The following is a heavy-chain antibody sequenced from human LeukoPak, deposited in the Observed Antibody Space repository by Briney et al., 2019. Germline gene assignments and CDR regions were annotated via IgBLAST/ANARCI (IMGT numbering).Heavy chain of an antibody. CDR1: GGTFSRYA. J-gene: IGHJ5*02. CDR2: IIPIFGTA. V-gene: IGHV1-69*05. D-gene: IGHD6-13*01. CDR3: ARDRLKHRYSSSSWFDP. Sequence: ASVKVSCKASGGTFSRYAISWVRQAPGQGLEWMGGIIPIFGTANYAQKFQGRVTITTDESTSTAYMELSSLRSEDTAVYYCARDRLKHRYSSSSWFDPWGQGTLVTVSS.